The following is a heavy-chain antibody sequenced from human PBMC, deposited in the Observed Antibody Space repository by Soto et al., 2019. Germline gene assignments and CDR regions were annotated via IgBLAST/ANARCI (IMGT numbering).Heavy chain of an antibody. CDR3: ARTGDYGDLYFDY. Sequence: VQLLESGGGLVQPGRSLRLSCAASGFTFSSYGMHWVRQAPGKGLEWVAVIWYDGSNKYYADSVKGRFTISRDNSKNTLYLQMNSLRAEDTAVYYCARTGDYGDLYFDYWGQGTLVTVSS. CDR1: GFTFSSYG. CDR2: IWYDGSNK. V-gene: IGHV3-33*01. J-gene: IGHJ4*02. D-gene: IGHD4-17*01.